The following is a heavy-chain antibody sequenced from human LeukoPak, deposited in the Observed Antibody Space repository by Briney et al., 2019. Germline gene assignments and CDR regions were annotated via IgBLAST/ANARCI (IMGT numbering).Heavy chain of an antibody. CDR3: ARAPYSSSWFDY. CDR2: IIPIFGTA. V-gene: IGHV1-69*01. CDR1: GGTFSSYA. D-gene: IGHD6-13*01. J-gene: IGHJ4*02. Sequence: SVKVSCKASGGTFSSYAISWVRQAPGQGLEWMGGIIPIFGTANYAQKFQGRVTVTADESTSTAYMELSSLRSEDTAVYYCARAPYSSSWFDYWGQGTLVTVSS.